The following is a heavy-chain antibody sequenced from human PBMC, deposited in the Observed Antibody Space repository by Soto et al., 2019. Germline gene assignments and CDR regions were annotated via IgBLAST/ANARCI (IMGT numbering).Heavy chain of an antibody. CDR1: GGSFSSYY. CDR3: ARTPMVRDPGGYYYYHGMDV. CDR2: IYYSGST. D-gene: IGHD3-10*01. J-gene: IGHJ6*02. V-gene: IGHV4-59*01. Sequence: SETLSLTCAVYGGSFSSYYWSWIRQPPGKGLDWIGYIYYSGSTNYNPSLKSRVTISVDTSKNQFSLKLSSVTAADTAVYYCARTPMVRDPGGYYYYHGMDVWGQGTTVTVSS.